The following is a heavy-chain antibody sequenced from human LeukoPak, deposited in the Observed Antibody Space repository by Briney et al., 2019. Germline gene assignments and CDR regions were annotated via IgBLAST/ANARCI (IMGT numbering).Heavy chain of an antibody. J-gene: IGHJ4*02. Sequence: GGSLRLSCVVSGFNVSSKYMSWVRQAPGKELEWVSVIYSGGTTYYADSGKGRFTISRDYSKNTLDLQMNFLRAEDTAVYYCARGSKSYCGGDCYYDYWGQGTLVSVSS. D-gene: IGHD2-21*02. CDR1: GFNVSSKY. CDR2: IYSGGTT. V-gene: IGHV3-66*01. CDR3: ARGSKSYCGGDCYYDY.